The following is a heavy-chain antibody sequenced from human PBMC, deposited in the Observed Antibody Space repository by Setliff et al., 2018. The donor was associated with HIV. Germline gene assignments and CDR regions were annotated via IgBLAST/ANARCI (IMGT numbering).Heavy chain of an antibody. CDR2: INPAGGSP. Sequence: ASVKVSCKASGYTFTSYYLHWVRQVPGQGFEWMGIINPAGGSPTYTQKFQGRVTMTRDKSTSTVSLELRNLRSDDTAVYYCALASIVSTARWNHWGRGTLVTVSS. CDR3: ALASIVSTARWNH. CDR1: GYTFTSYY. D-gene: IGHD1-26*01. V-gene: IGHV1-46*01. J-gene: IGHJ4*02.